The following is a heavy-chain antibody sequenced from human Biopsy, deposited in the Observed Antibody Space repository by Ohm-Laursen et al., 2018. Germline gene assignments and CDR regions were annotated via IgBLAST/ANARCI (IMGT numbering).Heavy chain of an antibody. V-gene: IGHV4-4*07. CDR1: GDSINNYY. CDR3: ARGTGRYYVYGAFDI. D-gene: IGHD1-26*01. Sequence: TLSLTCTVSGDSINNYYWSWIRQPAGKGLEWIGRIYTSGSPNYNLSLESRVTMSVDTSKNQFSLNLWSVTAADTAVYYCARGTGRYYVYGAFDIWGQGTVVTVSS. J-gene: IGHJ3*02. CDR2: IYTSGSP.